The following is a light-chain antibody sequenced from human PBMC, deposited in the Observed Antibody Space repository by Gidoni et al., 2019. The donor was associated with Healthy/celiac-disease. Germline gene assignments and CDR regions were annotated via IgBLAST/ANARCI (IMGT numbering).Light chain of an antibody. CDR1: QSLVYSDGNTY. J-gene: IGKJ4*01. Sequence: DVVMTQDPLSLPVTLGQPASISCRSSQSLVYSDGNTYLNWFQQRPGQSPRRLIYKVSNWDSGVPDRFSCSGSGTDFTLKISRVEAEDVGVYYCMQGTHWLLTFGGGTKVEIK. CDR2: KVS. V-gene: IGKV2D-30*01. CDR3: MQGTHWLLT.